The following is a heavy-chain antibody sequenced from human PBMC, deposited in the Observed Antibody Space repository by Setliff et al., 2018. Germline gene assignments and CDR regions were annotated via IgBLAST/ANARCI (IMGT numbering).Heavy chain of an antibody. D-gene: IGHD2-2*01. CDR1: GGSLSGSSYY. V-gene: IGHV4-39*01. CDR3: ASCRYQVPYNY. CDR2: LYDSGKT. J-gene: IGHJ4*02. Sequence: SETLSLTCSVSGGSLSGSSYYWGWIRQPPGKGLEWIGTLYDSGKTYYNPSLKSRVTISVDTSKNQFSLKLSSVTAADTAVYYCASCRYQVPYNYWGQGTLVTVSS.